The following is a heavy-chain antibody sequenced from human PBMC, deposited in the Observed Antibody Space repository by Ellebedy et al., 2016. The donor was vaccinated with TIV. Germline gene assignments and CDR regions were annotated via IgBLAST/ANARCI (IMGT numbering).Heavy chain of an antibody. Sequence: GGSLRLSCAASGFTFSSYGMHWIRQAPGKGLEWVAVRWFDGSIKYYADSVKGRFTISRDNSKNTLYLQMYSLRAEDTAVYYCARDSKIVATVETSLFFDYWGQGILVTVSS. CDR2: RWFDGSIK. CDR1: GFTFSSYG. J-gene: IGHJ4*02. D-gene: IGHD5-12*01. V-gene: IGHV3-33*01. CDR3: ARDSKIVATVETSLFFDY.